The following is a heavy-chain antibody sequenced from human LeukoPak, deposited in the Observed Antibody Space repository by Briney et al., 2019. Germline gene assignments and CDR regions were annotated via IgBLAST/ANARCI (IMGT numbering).Heavy chain of an antibody. D-gene: IGHD4/OR15-4a*01. Sequence: PAETLSLTCTVSSGSISTYYLSWIRQPAGKGLEFIGRMHTSGSTISNPSLKSRVTMSLDTSKNQFSMKLSSVTAADTAVYYCARDLTTPPYIWFDPWREGT. CDR2: MHTSGST. J-gene: IGHJ5*02. CDR3: ARDLTTPPYIWFDP. V-gene: IGHV4-4*07. CDR1: SGSISTYY.